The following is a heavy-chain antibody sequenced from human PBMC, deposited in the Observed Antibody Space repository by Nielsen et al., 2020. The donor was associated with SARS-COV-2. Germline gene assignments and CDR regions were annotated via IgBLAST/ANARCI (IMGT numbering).Heavy chain of an antibody. D-gene: IGHD5-12*01. CDR1: GFTFDDYA. CDR3: AKDMGSGYDGGFDY. Sequence: SLKISCAASGFTFDDYAMHWARQAPGKGLEWVSGISWNSGSIGYADSVKGRFTISRDNAKNSLYLQMNSLRAEDTALYYCAKDMGSGYDGGFDYWGQGTLVTVSS. V-gene: IGHV3-9*01. J-gene: IGHJ4*02. CDR2: ISWNSGSI.